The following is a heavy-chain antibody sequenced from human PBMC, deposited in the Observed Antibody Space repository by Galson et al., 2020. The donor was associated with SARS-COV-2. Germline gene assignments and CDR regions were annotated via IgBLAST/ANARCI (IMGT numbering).Heavy chain of an antibody. CDR1: GFTFDDYA. D-gene: IGHD2-15*01. CDR2: ISWPRGRI. J-gene: IGHJ3*02. Sequence: PGGSLRLSCAASGFTFDDYAMHWVRQAPGKGLEWVSGISWPRGRIGYADSVKGRFTISRDNAKNSLYLQMNSLRAEDTALYYCAKLSSVVVAATIFTDAFDIWGQGTMVTVSS. CDR3: AKLSSVVVAATIFTDAFDI. V-gene: IGHV3-9*01.